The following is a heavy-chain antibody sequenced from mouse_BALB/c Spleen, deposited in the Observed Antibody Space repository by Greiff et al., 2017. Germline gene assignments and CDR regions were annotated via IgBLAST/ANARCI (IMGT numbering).Heavy chain of an antibody. V-gene: IGHV1-15*01. Sequence: QVQLQQSGAELVRPGASVTLSCKASGYTFTDYEMHWVKQTPVHGLEWIGAIDPETGGTAYNQKFKGKATLTADKSSSTAYMELRSLTSEDSAVYYCTTAHFDYWGQGTTLTVSS. J-gene: IGHJ2*01. CDR1: GYTFTDYE. CDR2: IDPETGGT. D-gene: IGHD1-2*01. CDR3: TTAHFDY.